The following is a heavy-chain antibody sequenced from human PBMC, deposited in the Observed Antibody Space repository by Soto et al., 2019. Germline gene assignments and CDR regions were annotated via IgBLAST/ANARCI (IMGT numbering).Heavy chain of an antibody. CDR3: ARQEYCSSTSCSPSYGMDV. CDR1: GGSISSSSYY. J-gene: IGHJ6*02. Sequence: SETLSLTCTVSGGSISSSSYYWGWIRQPPGKGLEWIGSIYYSGSTYYNPSLKSRVTISVDTSKNQFSLKLISVTAADTAVYYCARQEYCSSTSCSPSYGMDVWGQGTTVTVSS. CDR2: IYYSGST. D-gene: IGHD2-2*01. V-gene: IGHV4-39*01.